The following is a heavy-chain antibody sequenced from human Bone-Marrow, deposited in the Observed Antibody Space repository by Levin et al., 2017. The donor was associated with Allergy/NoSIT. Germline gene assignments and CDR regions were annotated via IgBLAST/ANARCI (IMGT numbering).Heavy chain of an antibody. CDR3: IRDVGDFGSD. J-gene: IGHJ4*02. D-gene: IGHD3-3*01. V-gene: IGHV3-74*01. CDR1: GFTFRHYW. CDR2: IDNDGRST. Sequence: HAGGSLRLSCAASGFTFRHYWMHWVRQAPGKGLVWVSQIDNDGRSTNYADSVKGRFTISRDNAKNTLYLQMNSLRAEDTAVYYCIRDVGDFGSDWGQGTLVTVSS.